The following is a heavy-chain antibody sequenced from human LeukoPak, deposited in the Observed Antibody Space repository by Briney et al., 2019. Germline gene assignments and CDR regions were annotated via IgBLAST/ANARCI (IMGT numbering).Heavy chain of an antibody. Sequence: SETLSLTCTVSGGSIRGYYWGCFRQAAGKGLEWIGRIHSTGSSNYNPSLKSRLTMSIDTSRNQFSLKLSSVTAADTAIYYCAREHPTAIATDYWGQGTLVTVSS. CDR1: GGSIRGYY. J-gene: IGHJ4*02. CDR2: IHSTGSS. D-gene: IGHD2-21*02. CDR3: AREHPTAIATDY. V-gene: IGHV4-4*07.